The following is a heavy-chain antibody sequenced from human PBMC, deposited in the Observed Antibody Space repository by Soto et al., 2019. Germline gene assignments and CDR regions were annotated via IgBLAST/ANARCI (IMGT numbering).Heavy chain of an antibody. Sequence: QITLKESGPTLVQPTQTLTLTCTFSGFSLSTSGVGVGWIRQPPGKALEWLALIYWDDDTRYSPSLKSRLTIAKHTTKNHVVFTMTNRDPVDSATYYCAHSGGSGWYADWSDPSCQETPVTVSS. D-gene: IGHD6-19*01. CDR3: AHSGGSGWYADWSDP. J-gene: IGHJ5*02. CDR1: GFSLSTSGVG. V-gene: IGHV2-5*02. CDR2: IYWDDDT.